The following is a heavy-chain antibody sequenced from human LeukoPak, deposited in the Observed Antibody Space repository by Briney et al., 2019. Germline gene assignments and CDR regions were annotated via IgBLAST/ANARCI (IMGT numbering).Heavy chain of an antibody. CDR2: INHSGST. D-gene: IGHD4-17*01. Sequence: SETLSLTCTVSGGSISSGSYYWSWIRQPPGKGLEWIGEINHSGSTNYNPSLKSRVTISVDTSKNQFSLKLSSVTAADTAVYYCARGLYGDHDYWGQGTLVTVSS. V-gene: IGHV4-39*07. J-gene: IGHJ4*02. CDR1: GGSISSGSYY. CDR3: ARGLYGDHDY.